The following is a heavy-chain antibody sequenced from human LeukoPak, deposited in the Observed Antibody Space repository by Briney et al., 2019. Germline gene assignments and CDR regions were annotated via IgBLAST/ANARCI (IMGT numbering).Heavy chain of an antibody. CDR3: LRSTDIVAPFDY. J-gene: IGHJ4*02. D-gene: IGHD5-12*01. CDR1: GYTFTSYG. Sequence: ASVKVSCKASGYTFTSYGISWVRQAPGQGLEWMGIINPSGGSTSYAQKFQGRVTMTRDTSTSTVYMELSSLRSEDTAVYYCLRSTDIVAPFDYWGQGTLVTVSS. CDR2: INPSGGST. V-gene: IGHV1-46*01.